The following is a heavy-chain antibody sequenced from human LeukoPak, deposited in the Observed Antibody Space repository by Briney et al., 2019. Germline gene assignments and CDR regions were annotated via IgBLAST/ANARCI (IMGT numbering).Heavy chain of an antibody. D-gene: IGHD2-15*01. CDR3: ARQDEDNWFDP. CDR1: GGSISSGGYY. CDR2: IYYSGGT. Sequence: KPSETLSLTCTVSGGSISSGGYYWSWIRQHPGKGLEWIGYIYYSGGTYYNPSLKSRVTISVDTSKNQFSLKLSSVTAADTAVYYCARQDEDNWFDPWGQGTLVTVSS. V-gene: IGHV4-31*03. J-gene: IGHJ5*02.